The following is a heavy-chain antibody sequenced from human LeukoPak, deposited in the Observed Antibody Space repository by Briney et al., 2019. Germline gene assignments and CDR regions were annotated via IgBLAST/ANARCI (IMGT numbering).Heavy chain of an antibody. D-gene: IGHD3-10*01. CDR1: GFTFSNYE. V-gene: IGHV3-48*03. Sequence: PGGSLRLSCAASGFTFSNYEMSWVRQAPGKGLEWVSYISSSGSTIFYADSVKGRFTISRDNAKNSLYLQMNSLRAEDTAIYYCARDFYYGSGRFDYWGQGTLVSVSS. CDR3: ARDFYYGSGRFDY. CDR2: ISSSGSTI. J-gene: IGHJ4*02.